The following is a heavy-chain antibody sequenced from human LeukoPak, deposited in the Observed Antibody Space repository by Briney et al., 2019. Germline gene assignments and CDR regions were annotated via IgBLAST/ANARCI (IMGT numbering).Heavy chain of an antibody. V-gene: IGHV3-7*01. CDR3: ARSLRSFDY. J-gene: IGHJ4*02. CDR2: IKQDGSEK. D-gene: IGHD2/OR15-2a*01. Sequence: GGSLRLSCAASGFTLSSYWMSWVRQAPRKGLEWVANIKQDGSEKYYVDSVKGRFTISRDNAKNSLYLQMNSLRAEDTAVYYCARSLRSFDYWGQGTLVTVSS. CDR1: GFTLSSYW.